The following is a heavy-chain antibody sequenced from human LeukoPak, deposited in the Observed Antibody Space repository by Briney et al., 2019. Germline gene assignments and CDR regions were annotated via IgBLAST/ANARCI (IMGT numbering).Heavy chain of an antibody. D-gene: IGHD6-19*01. CDR3: ARGPSAVAVDY. J-gene: IGHJ4*02. V-gene: IGHV4-59*01. Sequence: SETLSLTCAVYGGSFSGYYWSWIRQPPGKGLEWIGYIYYSGSTNYNPSLKSRVTISVDTSKNQFSLKLSSVTAADTAVYYCARGPSAVAVDYWGQGTLVTVSS. CDR2: IYYSGST. CDR1: GGSFSGYY.